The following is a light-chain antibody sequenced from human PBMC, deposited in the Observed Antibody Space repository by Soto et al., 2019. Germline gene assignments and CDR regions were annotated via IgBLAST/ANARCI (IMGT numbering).Light chain of an antibody. Sequence: QSALTQPPSASGSPGQSVTISCTGTSSDVGGYDFVSWYQLHPGKAPKLIIFEVAKRPSGVPDRFSGSKSGNTASLTVSGLLSEDGADYYCASYAGGNQVFGTGTKVTAL. CDR3: ASYAGGNQV. V-gene: IGLV2-8*01. CDR1: SSDVGGYDF. CDR2: EVA. J-gene: IGLJ1*01.